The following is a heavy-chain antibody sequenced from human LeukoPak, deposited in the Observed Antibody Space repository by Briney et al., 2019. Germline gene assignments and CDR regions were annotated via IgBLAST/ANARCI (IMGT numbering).Heavy chain of an antibody. J-gene: IGHJ5*02. D-gene: IGHD2-21*01. CDR1: GGSISSSSYY. CDR3: ARGIAKLNWFDP. Sequence: SETLSLTCTVSGGSISSSSYYWGWIRQPPGKGLEWIGSIYYSGSTYYNPSLKSRVTISVDTSKNQFSLKLSSVTAADTAVYYCARGIAKLNWFDPWGQGTLVTVSS. CDR2: IYYSGST. V-gene: IGHV4-39*07.